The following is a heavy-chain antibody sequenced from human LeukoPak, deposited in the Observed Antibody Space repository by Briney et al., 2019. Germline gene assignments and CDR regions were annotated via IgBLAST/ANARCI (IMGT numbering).Heavy chain of an antibody. CDR2: IYYSGST. CDR3: ARQSDYYGSGSYNY. D-gene: IGHD3-10*01. CDR1: GGSISSSSYY. V-gene: IGHV4-39*01. J-gene: IGHJ4*02. Sequence: SETLSLTCTVSGGSISSSSYYWGWIRQPPGKGLEWIGSIYYSGSTYYNPSLKSRVTISVDTSKNQFSLKLSSVTAAATAVYYCARQSDYYGSGSYNYWGQGTLVTVSS.